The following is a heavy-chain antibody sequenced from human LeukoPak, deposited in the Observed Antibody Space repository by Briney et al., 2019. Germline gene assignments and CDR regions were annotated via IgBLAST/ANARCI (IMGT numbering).Heavy chain of an antibody. CDR3: ARDRGGATLDY. CDR2: IKQGGSEI. J-gene: IGHJ4*02. Sequence: GGSLRLSCETSGFTFDDYGMSWVRQPPGKGLEWVANIKQGGSEIYYVDSVKGRFTISRDNAKNSLYLQMNSLRAEDTAVYYCARDRGGATLDYWGQGTLVTVSS. V-gene: IGHV3-7*01. D-gene: IGHD1-26*01. CDR1: GFTFDDYG.